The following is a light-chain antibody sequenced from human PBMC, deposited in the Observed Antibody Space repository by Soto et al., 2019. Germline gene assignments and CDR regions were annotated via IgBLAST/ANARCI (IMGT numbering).Light chain of an antibody. V-gene: IGLV7-46*01. CDR1: TGAVTSGHW. CDR2: DTD. CDR3: LVIFTGVGEV. Sequence: QAVVTQEPSLTVSPGGTVTLTCDSSTGAVTSGHWPHWFQQKPGQAPRTLIYDTDNKHPWPPARFSGSLLGGKAALTLSGAQPEDEADYYCLVIFTGVGEVFGTGTKLTVL. J-gene: IGLJ1*01.